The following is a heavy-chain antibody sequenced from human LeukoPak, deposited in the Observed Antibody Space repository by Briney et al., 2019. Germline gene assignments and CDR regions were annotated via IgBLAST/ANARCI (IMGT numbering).Heavy chain of an antibody. CDR1: GGSISSYY. J-gene: IGHJ5*02. CDR3: ARHLFRYGGNSNWFDP. V-gene: IGHV4-4*07. CDR2: IYTSGST. Sequence: EPSETLSLTCTVSGGSISSYYWSWIRQPAGKGLEWIGRIYTSGSTNYNPSLKSRVTMSVDTSKNQFSLKLSSVTAADTAVYYCARHLFRYGGNSNWFDPWGQGTLVTVSS. D-gene: IGHD4-23*01.